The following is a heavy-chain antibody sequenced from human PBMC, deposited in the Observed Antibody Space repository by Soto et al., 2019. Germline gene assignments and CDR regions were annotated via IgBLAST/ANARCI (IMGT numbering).Heavy chain of an antibody. V-gene: IGHV4-34*01. J-gene: IGHJ4*02. Sequence: QVQLQQWGAGLLKPSETLSLTCAVYGGSFSGYYWRWIRQPPGKGLEWIGEINHSGSTNYNPSLKSRVTISVDTSKNQFSLKLSSVTAADTAVYYCARGLGDIVVVPAATGFDYWGQGTLVTVSS. CDR3: ARGLGDIVVVPAATGFDY. CDR2: INHSGST. D-gene: IGHD2-2*01. CDR1: GGSFSGYY.